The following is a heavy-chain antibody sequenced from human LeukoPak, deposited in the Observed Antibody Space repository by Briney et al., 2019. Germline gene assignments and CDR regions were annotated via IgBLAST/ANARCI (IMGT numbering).Heavy chain of an antibody. D-gene: IGHD5-12*01. CDR1: GFRFDYYP. J-gene: IGHJ3*02. V-gene: IGHV3-23*01. CDR3: ARTRRDGYNFYAFDI. CDR2: ISHSGGNT. Sequence: GGSLRLSCAASGFRFDYYPMTWLRQTPGKGLEWVSTISHSGGNTHYADSVKGRFTISRHNSKNTLYLQMNSLRAEDTAVYYCARTRRDGYNFYAFDIWGQGTMVTVSS.